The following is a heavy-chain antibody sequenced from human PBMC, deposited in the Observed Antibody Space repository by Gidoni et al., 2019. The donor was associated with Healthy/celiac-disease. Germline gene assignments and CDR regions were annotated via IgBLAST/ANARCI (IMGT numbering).Heavy chain of an antibody. J-gene: IGHJ3*01. CDR3: AKLSRGACSGGSCYL. Sequence: EVQLLESGGGLVQPGGSLRLSCAASGFTFSSYAMSWVRQAPGKGLEWVSAIRGSGGSTYYADSVKGRFTISRDNSKNTLYLQMNSLRAEDTAVYYCAKLSRGACSGGSCYLWGQGTMVTVSS. CDR1: GFTFSSYA. D-gene: IGHD2-15*01. V-gene: IGHV3-23*01. CDR2: IRGSGGST.